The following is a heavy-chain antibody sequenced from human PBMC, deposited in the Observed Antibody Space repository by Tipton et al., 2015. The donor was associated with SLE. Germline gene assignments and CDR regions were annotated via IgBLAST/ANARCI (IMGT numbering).Heavy chain of an antibody. CDR2: IFHGGST. CDR3: ARGILGAFDP. D-gene: IGHD1-26*01. J-gene: IGHJ5*02. Sequence: LRLSCTVSGGSISGYYWNWIRQSPGKGLEWIGEIFHGGSTIYNPSLKSRVTISVDTSKNQFSLKLSSVTAADTAVYYCARGILGAFDPWGQGTLVTVSS. V-gene: IGHV4-34*01. CDR1: GGSISGYY.